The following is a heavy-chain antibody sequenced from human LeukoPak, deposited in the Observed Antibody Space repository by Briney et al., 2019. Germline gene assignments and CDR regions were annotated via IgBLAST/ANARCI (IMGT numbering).Heavy chain of an antibody. V-gene: IGHV3-30*02. CDR3: AKDPTYDFWSGYPRNDAFDI. CDR1: GFTFSSYG. J-gene: IGHJ3*02. CDR2: IRYDGSNK. D-gene: IGHD3-3*01. Sequence: GGSLRLSCAASGFTFSSYGTHWVRQAPGKGLEWVAFIRYDGSNKYYADSVKGRFTISRDNSKNTLFLQMNSLRAEDTAVYYCAKDPTYDFWSGYPRNDAFDIWGQGTMVTVSS.